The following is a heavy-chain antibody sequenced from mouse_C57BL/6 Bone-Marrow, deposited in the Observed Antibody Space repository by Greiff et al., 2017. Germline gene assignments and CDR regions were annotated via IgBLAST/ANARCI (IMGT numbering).Heavy chain of an antibody. D-gene: IGHD1-1*01. V-gene: IGHV1-55*01. CDR3: ARWDYYGSRDWFAY. J-gene: IGHJ3*01. CDR2: IYPGSGST. CDR1: GYTFTSYW. Sequence: QVQLQQPGAELVKPGASVKMSCKASGYTFTSYWIPWVKQRPGQGLEWIGDIYPGSGSTNYNEKFKSKATLTVDTSSSTAYMQLSSLTSEDSAVYYCARWDYYGSRDWFAYWGQGTLVTVSA.